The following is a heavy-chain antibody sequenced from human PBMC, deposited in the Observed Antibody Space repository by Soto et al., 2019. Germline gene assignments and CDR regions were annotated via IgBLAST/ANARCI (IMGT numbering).Heavy chain of an antibody. D-gene: IGHD1-20*01. J-gene: IGHJ4*02. Sequence: PSETLSLTCTVSGGSVSSGSYYWSWIRQPPGKGLEWIGYIYYSGSTNYNPSLKSRVTISVDTSKNQFSLKLSSVTAADTAVYYCAGCGITGTYPFDYWGQGTLVTVSS. V-gene: IGHV4-61*01. CDR2: IYYSGST. CDR1: GGSVSSGSYY. CDR3: AGCGITGTYPFDY.